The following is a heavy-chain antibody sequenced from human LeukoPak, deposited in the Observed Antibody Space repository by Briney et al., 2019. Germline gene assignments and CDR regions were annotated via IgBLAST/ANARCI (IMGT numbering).Heavy chain of an antibody. CDR2: MNPNSGNT. Sequence: GESLKISCKGSGYTFTSHWIGWVRQMPGKGLEWMGWMNPNSGNTGYAQKFQGRVTITRNTSISTAYMELSSLRSEDTAVYYCARGRVYTDFDYWGQGTLVTVSS. V-gene: IGHV1-8*03. CDR3: ARGRVYTDFDY. CDR1: GYTFTSHW. D-gene: IGHD2-8*01. J-gene: IGHJ4*02.